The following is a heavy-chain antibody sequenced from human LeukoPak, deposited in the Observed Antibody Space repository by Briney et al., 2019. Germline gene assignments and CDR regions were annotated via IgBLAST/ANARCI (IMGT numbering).Heavy chain of an antibody. J-gene: IGHJ4*02. CDR1: GFTFSNYE. CDR2: ISSGGRDI. Sequence: GGSLRLSCAASGFTFSNYEMNWVRQAPGKGLEWVSYISSGGRDIFYADSVKGRFTISRDNSKNTLYLQMNSLRAEDTAVYYCATPLVLELVAFDYWGQGTLVTVSS. D-gene: IGHD1-7*01. CDR3: ATPLVLELVAFDY. V-gene: IGHV3-48*03.